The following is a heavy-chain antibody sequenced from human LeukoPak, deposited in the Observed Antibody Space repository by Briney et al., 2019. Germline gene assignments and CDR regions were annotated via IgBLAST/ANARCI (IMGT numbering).Heavy chain of an antibody. CDR1: GLTFSTSG. D-gene: IGHD1-26*01. CDR2: IWSDGSNK. V-gene: IGHV3-33*01. Sequence: AGGSLRLSCAASGLTFSTSGMHWVRQAPGKGLEWLAMIWSDGSNKYYADSVMGRFTISRDNSKSTVSLQMNSLRAEETAVYYCARDRAVRDLDHWGQGTLVTVSS. J-gene: IGHJ4*02. CDR3: ARDRAVRDLDH.